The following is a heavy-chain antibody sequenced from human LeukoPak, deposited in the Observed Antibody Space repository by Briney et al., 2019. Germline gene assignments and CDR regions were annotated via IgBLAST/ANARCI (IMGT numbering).Heavy chain of an antibody. CDR3: AKDLPVAGTSHDYFDY. CDR2: ISGSGGST. D-gene: IGHD6-19*01. Sequence: GGSLRLSCAASGFTFSSYAMSWVRQAPGKGLEWVSAISGSGGSTYYADSVKGRFTISRDSSKNTLYLQMNSLRAEDTAVYYCAKDLPVAGTSHDYFDYWGQGTLVTVSS. CDR1: GFTFSSYA. J-gene: IGHJ4*02. V-gene: IGHV3-23*01.